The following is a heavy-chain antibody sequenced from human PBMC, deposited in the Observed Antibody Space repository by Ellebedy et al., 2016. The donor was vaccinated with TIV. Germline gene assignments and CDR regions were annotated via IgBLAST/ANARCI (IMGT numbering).Heavy chain of an antibody. D-gene: IGHD6-13*01. J-gene: IGHJ4*02. CDR2: IYYSGST. CDR1: GGSISSYY. V-gene: IGHV4-59*08. CDR3: ASIAAAGTGPNFDY. Sequence: MPSETLSLTCTVSGGSISSYYWSWIRQPPGKGLEWIGYIYYSGSTNYNPSLKSRVTISVDTSKNQFSLKLSSVTAADTAVYYCASIAAAGTGPNFDYWGQGTLVTVSS.